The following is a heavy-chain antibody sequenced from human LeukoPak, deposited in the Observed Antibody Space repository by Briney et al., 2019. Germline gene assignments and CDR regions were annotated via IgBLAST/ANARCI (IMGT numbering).Heavy chain of an antibody. J-gene: IGHJ4*02. Sequence: ASETLSLTCTVPGGSISSYFRTWVRQPPGQGLEWVGHIFTSGNTKYNPSLQSRLTMSIDTSTNQFSMKLSSATAADTAVYYCASHVIGGAYSWGQGALVTVSS. CDR3: ASHVIGGAYS. V-gene: IGHV4-4*07. D-gene: IGHD3-16*02. CDR2: IFTSGNT. CDR1: GGSISSYF.